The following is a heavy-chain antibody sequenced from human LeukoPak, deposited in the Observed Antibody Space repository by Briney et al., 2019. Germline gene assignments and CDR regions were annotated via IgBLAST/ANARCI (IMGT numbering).Heavy chain of an antibody. CDR1: GGSISSYY. Sequence: SETLSLTCTGSGGSISSYYWSWIRQPPGKGLEWIGYIYYPGSTNYNPSLKSRVTISVDTSKNQFSLKLSSVTAADTAVYYCARGREGYYDSSGYYRALDYWGQGTLVTVSS. J-gene: IGHJ4*02. CDR2: IYYPGST. D-gene: IGHD3-22*01. CDR3: ARGREGYYDSSGYYRALDY. V-gene: IGHV4-59*01.